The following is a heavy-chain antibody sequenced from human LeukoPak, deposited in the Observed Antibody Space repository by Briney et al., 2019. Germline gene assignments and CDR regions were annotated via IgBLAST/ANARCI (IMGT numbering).Heavy chain of an antibody. CDR2: ISSSSSYI. CDR3: AKGDSSGYHNWFDP. Sequence: PGGSLRLSCAASGFTFSSYSMNWVRQAPGKGLEWVSSISSSSSYIYYADSVKGRFTISRDNAKNSLYLQTNSLRAEDTAVYYCAKGDSSGYHNWFDPWGQGTLVTVSS. CDR1: GFTFSSYS. V-gene: IGHV3-21*01. J-gene: IGHJ5*02. D-gene: IGHD3-22*01.